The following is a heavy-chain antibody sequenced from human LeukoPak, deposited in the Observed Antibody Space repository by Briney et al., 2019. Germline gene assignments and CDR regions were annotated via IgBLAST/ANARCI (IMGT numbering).Heavy chain of an antibody. CDR1: GFTFSKFW. J-gene: IGHJ4*02. CDR2: IDQDASTI. Sequence: RGGSLRLSCAASGFTFSKFWVSWVRQAPGKGLEWGARIDQDASTIRYVDSVRGRLTISRDNAKNSLFLQMDSLRVEDTAVYYCAKDFLWFGESTARILGYWGQGTLVTVSS. CDR3: AKDFLWFGESTARILGY. D-gene: IGHD3-10*01. V-gene: IGHV3-7*01.